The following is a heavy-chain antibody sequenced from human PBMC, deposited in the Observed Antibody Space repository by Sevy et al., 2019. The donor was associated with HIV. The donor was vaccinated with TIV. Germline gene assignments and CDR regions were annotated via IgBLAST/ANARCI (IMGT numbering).Heavy chain of an antibody. J-gene: IGHJ4*02. Sequence: GGSLRLSCAASGFTFTRHSMNWVRQAPGKGLEWVSYISISSSYIYYANSVKGRFTISRDKAKNSVYLQMNSLRAEDTAVYYCARVPNYGDYGIDYWGQGTLVTVSS. CDR3: ARVPNYGDYGIDY. V-gene: IGHV3-21*01. D-gene: IGHD4-17*01. CDR1: GFTFTRHS. CDR2: ISISSSYI.